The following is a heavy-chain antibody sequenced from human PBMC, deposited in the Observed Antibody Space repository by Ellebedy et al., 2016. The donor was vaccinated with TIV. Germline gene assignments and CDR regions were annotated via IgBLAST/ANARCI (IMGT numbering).Heavy chain of an antibody. D-gene: IGHD3-22*01. J-gene: IGHJ4*02. Sequence: PGGSLRLSCATSGFTFDNFAMRWFRQAPGKGLEWVSAITGSGDRTFYADSVKGRFTVSRDTSKNTLYLQMNSLRADDTAVYYCAKGRGGGSDSSAPRYYFDYWGLGTLVTVSS. V-gene: IGHV3-23*01. CDR3: AKGRGGGSDSSAPRYYFDY. CDR1: GFTFDNFA. CDR2: ITGSGDRT.